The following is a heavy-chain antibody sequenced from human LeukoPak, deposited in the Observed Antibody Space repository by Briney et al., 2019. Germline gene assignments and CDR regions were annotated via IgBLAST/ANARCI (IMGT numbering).Heavy chain of an antibody. CDR3: AKAGWFGELLSPTYFDY. Sequence: GGSLRLSCAASGFTFSSYAMSWVRQAPGRGLEWVSAISGSGGSTYYADSVKGRFTISRENSKDTLYLQMNSLRAEDTAVYYCAKAGWFGELLSPTYFDYWGQGTLVTVSS. CDR1: GFTFSSYA. D-gene: IGHD3-10*01. V-gene: IGHV3-23*01. J-gene: IGHJ4*02. CDR2: ISGSGGST.